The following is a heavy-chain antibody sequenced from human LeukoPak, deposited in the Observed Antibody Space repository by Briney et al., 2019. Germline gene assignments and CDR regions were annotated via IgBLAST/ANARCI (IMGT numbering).Heavy chain of an antibody. CDR1: GFSFSSYS. CDR3: ARDIPRGSGYYFDY. Sequence: PGGSLRLSCAASGFSFSSYSMNWVRLALGKGLEWVSYVSSSSSYISYADSVKGRFTISRANGNKSLYLQMNRLRAEDTAVYYCARDIPRGSGYYFDYWGQGTLVTVSS. CDR2: VSSSSSYI. V-gene: IGHV3-21*01. D-gene: IGHD3-22*01. J-gene: IGHJ4*02.